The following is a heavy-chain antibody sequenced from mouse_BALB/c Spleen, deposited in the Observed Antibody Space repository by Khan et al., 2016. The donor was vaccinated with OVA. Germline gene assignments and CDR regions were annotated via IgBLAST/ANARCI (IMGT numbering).Heavy chain of an antibody. CDR3: ARSWAMDY. J-gene: IGHJ4*01. Sequence: EVELVESGGGLVQPGGSRKLSCAASGFTFSDYGMAWVRQAPGKGPEWLAFISNLAYSIYYADTVTGRFTISRENAKNILYLEMSSLRSEDTAMYYCARSWAMDYWGQGTSVTVSS. CDR1: GFTFSDYG. CDR2: ISNLAYSI. V-gene: IGHV5-15*02.